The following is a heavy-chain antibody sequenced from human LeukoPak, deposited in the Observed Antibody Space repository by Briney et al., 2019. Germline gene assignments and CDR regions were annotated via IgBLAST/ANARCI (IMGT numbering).Heavy chain of an antibody. D-gene: IGHD6-13*01. Sequence: GASVKVSCKASGYTFTSYGISWVRQAPGQGLEWMGWISAYNGNTNYAQKLQGRVTMTEDTSTDTAYMELSSLRSEDTAVYYCATVYSSSWYPLDYWGQGTLVTVSS. V-gene: IGHV1-18*01. J-gene: IGHJ4*02. CDR2: ISAYNGNT. CDR3: ATVYSSSWYPLDY. CDR1: GYTFTSYG.